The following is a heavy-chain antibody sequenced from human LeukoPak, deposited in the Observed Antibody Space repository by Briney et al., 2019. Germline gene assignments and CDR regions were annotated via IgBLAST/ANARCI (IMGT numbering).Heavy chain of an antibody. CDR2: INPNSGGT. V-gene: IGHV1-2*06. CDR1: GYTFTGYY. Sequence: ASVKVSCKASGYTFTGYYMHWVRQAPGQGLEWMGRINPNSGGTNYAQKFQGRVTMTRDTSISTAYMELSRLRSDDTAVYYCATQVGATDWYFDLWGRGTLVTVSS. J-gene: IGHJ2*01. D-gene: IGHD1-26*01. CDR3: ATQVGATDWYFDL.